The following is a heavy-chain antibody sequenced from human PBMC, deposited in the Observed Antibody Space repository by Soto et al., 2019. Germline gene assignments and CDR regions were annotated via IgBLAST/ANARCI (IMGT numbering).Heavy chain of an antibody. Sequence: SETKSLTCTVSGGYLSSGNYYWSWISQPPGKGLEWIGFISYSGSTYYSTSLKSRVTISVDTSKSQFSLNLSFVTAADTAVYYCATMGTPATGLYFFDYWGQGSLVTVSS. J-gene: IGHJ4*02. CDR2: ISYSGST. V-gene: IGHV4-30-4*01. CDR1: GGYLSSGNYY. D-gene: IGHD2-15*01. CDR3: ATMGTPATGLYFFDY.